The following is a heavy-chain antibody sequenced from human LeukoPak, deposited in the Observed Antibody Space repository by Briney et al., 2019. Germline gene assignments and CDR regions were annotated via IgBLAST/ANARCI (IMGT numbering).Heavy chain of an antibody. CDR3: ARVSGWYALLPFDY. Sequence: ASVKVSCKASGGTFSSYTISWVRQAPGQGLEWMGWISAYNGNTNYAQKLQGRVTMTTDTSTSTAYMELRSLRSDDTAVYYCARVSGWYALLPFDYWGQGTLVTVSS. D-gene: IGHD6-19*01. CDR1: GGTFSSYT. V-gene: IGHV1-18*01. CDR2: ISAYNGNT. J-gene: IGHJ4*02.